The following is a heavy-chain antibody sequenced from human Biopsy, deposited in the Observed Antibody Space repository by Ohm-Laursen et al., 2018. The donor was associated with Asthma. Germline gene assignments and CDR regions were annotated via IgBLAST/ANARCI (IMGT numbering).Heavy chain of an antibody. CDR1: GYTFVSYA. J-gene: IGHJ3*02. V-gene: IGHV1-3*01. Sequence: ASVKVSCKPSGYTFVSYAIHWVRQAPGQRLEWMGWINAGNGNTKYSQKFQGRVTITRDTSASTAYMELSSLRSEDTAVYYCARTCYDFLTGQVNDAFAMWGQGTMVTVSS. D-gene: IGHD3-9*01. CDR2: INAGNGNT. CDR3: ARTCYDFLTGQVNDAFAM.